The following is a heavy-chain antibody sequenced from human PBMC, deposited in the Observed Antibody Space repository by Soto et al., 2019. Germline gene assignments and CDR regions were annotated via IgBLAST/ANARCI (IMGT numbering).Heavy chain of an antibody. D-gene: IGHD1-26*01. CDR3: ARSFSVPVGFFDY. J-gene: IGHJ4*02. V-gene: IGHV4-59*01. Sequence: NLSETLSLTCTVSNGSLSSNYWSWIRHSPGKGLEWIGNIYYSGSTNCNPSLKSRVTMSVDTSKNQFTLKLSSVTAADTGVYFCARSFSVPVGFFDYWGQGTPVTVSS. CDR2: IYYSGST. CDR1: NGSLSSNY.